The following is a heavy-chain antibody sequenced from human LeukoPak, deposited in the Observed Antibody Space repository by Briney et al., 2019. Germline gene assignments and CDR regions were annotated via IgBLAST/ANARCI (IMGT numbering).Heavy chain of an antibody. V-gene: IGHV3-7*03. CDR2: IKQDGSEK. J-gene: IGHJ4*02. D-gene: IGHD1-26*01. Sequence: GGSLRLSCAASGFTFSSYAMSWVRRAPGKGLEWVANIKQDGSEKNYVDSVKGRFTISRDNAKNSLYLQMNNLRVEDTAMYYCARDFSGSYLIDYWGQGTLVTVSS. CDR3: ARDFSGSYLIDY. CDR1: GFTFSSYA.